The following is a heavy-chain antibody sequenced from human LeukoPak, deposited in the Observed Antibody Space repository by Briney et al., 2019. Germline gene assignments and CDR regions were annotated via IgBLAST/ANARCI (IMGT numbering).Heavy chain of an antibody. D-gene: IGHD1-26*01. CDR2: ISAYNGNT. Sequence: GASVKVSCKASGYTFTSYGISWVRQAPGQGLEWMGWISAYNGNTNYAQKLQGRVTMTTDTSTSTAYMELRSPRSDDTAVYYCARDPDSKLGAKAADYWGQGTLVTVSS. CDR3: ARDPDSKLGAKAADY. J-gene: IGHJ4*02. V-gene: IGHV1-18*01. CDR1: GYTFTSYG.